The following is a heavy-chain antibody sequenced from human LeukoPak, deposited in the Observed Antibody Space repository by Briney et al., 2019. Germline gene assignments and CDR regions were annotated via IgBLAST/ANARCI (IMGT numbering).Heavy chain of an antibody. V-gene: IGHV4-59*01. CDR1: GGSISSYY. D-gene: IGHD1-20*01. CDR2: IYYSGST. J-gene: IGHJ4*02. Sequence: SETLSLTCTVSGGSISSYYWSWIRQPPGKGLEWIGYIYYSGSTNYNPSLKSRVTISVDTSKNQFSLKLSSVTAADTAVYYCARGRNWNPTPFDYWGQGTLVTVSS. CDR3: ARGRNWNPTPFDY.